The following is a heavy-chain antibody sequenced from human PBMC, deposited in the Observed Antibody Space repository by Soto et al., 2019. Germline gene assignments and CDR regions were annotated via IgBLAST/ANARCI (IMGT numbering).Heavy chain of an antibody. D-gene: IGHD3-10*01. J-gene: IGHJ6*02. CDR1: GGSISSSSYY. CDR2: IYYSGST. Sequence: PWETLSLTCTVSGGSISSSSYYWGWIRQPPGKGLEWIGSIYYSGSTYYNPSLKSRVTISVDTSKNQFSLKLSSVTAADTALYYCARHLGSGSFVYYYGMDVWGQGTTVTVSS. CDR3: ARHLGSGSFVYYYGMDV. V-gene: IGHV4-39*01.